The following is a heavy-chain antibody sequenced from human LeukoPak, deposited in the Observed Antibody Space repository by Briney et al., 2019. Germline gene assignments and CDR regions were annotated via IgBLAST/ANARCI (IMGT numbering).Heavy chain of an antibody. D-gene: IGHD1-26*01. CDR1: GFTFSSYA. CDR2: IRYDGSNK. V-gene: IGHV3-30*02. CDR3: AKDGGSYYSRGEGYFDY. J-gene: IGHJ4*02. Sequence: GGSLRLSCAASGFTFSSYAMSWVRQAPGKGLEWVAFIRYDGSNKYYADSVKGRFTISRDNSKNTLYLQMNSLRAEDTAVYYCAKDGGSYYSRGEGYFDYWGQGTLVTVSS.